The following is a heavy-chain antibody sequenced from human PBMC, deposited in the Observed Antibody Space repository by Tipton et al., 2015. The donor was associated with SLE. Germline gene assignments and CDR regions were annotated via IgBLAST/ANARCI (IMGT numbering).Heavy chain of an antibody. V-gene: IGHV4-34*01. Sequence: TLSLTCAVYGGSFSGYYWSWIRQPPGKGLEWIGEINHSGSTNYNPSLKSRVTISVDTSKNQFSLKLSFVTAADTAVYYCARNLAWDVWGQGTTVTVSS. D-gene: IGHD3-3*02. J-gene: IGHJ6*02. CDR3: ARNLAWDV. CDR1: GGSFSGYY. CDR2: INHSGST.